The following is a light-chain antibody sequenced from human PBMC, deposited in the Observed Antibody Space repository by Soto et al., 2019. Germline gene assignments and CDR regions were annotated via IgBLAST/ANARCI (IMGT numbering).Light chain of an antibody. CDR3: GTWDSSLSAAQGV. CDR2: DNN. J-gene: IGLJ2*01. V-gene: IGLV1-51*01. Sequence: QSVLTQPPSVSAAPGQKVTISCSGDDSNIESNYVSWYQQFPGSAPKLLIYDNNKRPSGIPDRFSGSKSGTSATLGITGLQPGDEADYDCGTWDSSLSAAQGVFGGGTKLTVL. CDR1: DSNIESNY.